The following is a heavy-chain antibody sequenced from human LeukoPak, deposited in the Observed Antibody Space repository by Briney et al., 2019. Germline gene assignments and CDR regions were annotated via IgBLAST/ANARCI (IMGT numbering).Heavy chain of an antibody. Sequence: GGALILACAAPGFTFNAHWMHWVRQTPEKGLLWLSRINTDGSTTNYADAVKGRFTISRDNAKDTLYLQMNSLRVEDTAVYYCARDLNWNQADYWGQGSLVTVSS. CDR2: INTDGSTT. J-gene: IGHJ4*02. D-gene: IGHD1-20*01. CDR1: GFTFNAHW. V-gene: IGHV3-74*01. CDR3: ARDLNWNQADY.